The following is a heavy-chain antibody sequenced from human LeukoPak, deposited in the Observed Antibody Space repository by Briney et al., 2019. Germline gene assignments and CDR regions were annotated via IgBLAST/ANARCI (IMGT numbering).Heavy chain of an antibody. CDR2: ISGSGGST. CDR1: GFTFSSYA. CDR3: ATDVAAVAGRYIFYGMDV. D-gene: IGHD6-19*01. V-gene: IGHV3-23*01. J-gene: IGHJ6*02. Sequence: GGSLRLSCAASGFTFSSYAMSWVRQAPGKGLEWVSAISGSGGSTYYADSVKGRITISRDNSKNTLYLQMNSLRAEDTAVYYSATDVAAVAGRYIFYGMDVWGQGTTVTVSS.